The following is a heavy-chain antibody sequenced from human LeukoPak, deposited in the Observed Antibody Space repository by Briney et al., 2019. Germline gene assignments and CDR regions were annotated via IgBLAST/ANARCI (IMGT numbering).Heavy chain of an antibody. CDR3: ARDLGPWYSRTWGYDY. V-gene: IGHV3-21*01. D-gene: IGHD6-13*01. CDR2: ISSSSSYI. Sequence: AGGSLRLSCAASGFTFSSYSMNWVRQAPGKGLEWVSSISSSSSYIYYADSVKGRFTISRDNAKNSLYLQMNSLRAEDTAVYYCARDLGPWYSRTWGYDYWGQGSLVTVSS. J-gene: IGHJ4*02. CDR1: GFTFSSYS.